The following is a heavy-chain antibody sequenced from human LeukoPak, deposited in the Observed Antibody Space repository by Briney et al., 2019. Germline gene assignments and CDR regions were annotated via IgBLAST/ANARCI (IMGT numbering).Heavy chain of an antibody. CDR2: TYYRSKWYN. CDR3: ARESNSPQWLVPYFDY. J-gene: IGHJ4*02. Sequence: SETLSLTCAISGDSVSSNSAAWNWIRQSPSRGLEWLGRTYYRSKWYNDYAVSVESRITINPDTSKNQFSLQLNSVTPEDTAVYYCARESNSPQWLVPYFDYWGQGTLVTVSS. V-gene: IGHV6-1*01. CDR1: GDSVSSNSAA. D-gene: IGHD6-19*01.